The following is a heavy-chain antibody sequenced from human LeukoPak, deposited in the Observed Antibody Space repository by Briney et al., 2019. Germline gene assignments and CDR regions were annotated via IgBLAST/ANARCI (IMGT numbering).Heavy chain of an antibody. D-gene: IGHD6-13*01. Sequence: PSETLSLTCTVSGVSVSSYYWSWIRQPPGQGLEWIVYIYYTRNINSKKSLKSVATITVDTSKNQFSLNLTSATAADTAVYYSARAGSSWSFDYWGQGTLVTVSS. CDR2: IYYTRNI. CDR3: ARAGSSWSFDY. J-gene: IGHJ4*02. CDR1: GVSVSSYY. V-gene: IGHV4-59*02.